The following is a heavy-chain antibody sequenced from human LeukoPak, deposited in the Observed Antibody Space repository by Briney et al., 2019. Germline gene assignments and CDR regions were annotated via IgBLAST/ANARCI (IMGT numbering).Heavy chain of an antibody. CDR2: INWDGRSP. J-gene: IGHJ4*02. CDR3: ARGLGAPDS. Sequence: VGSLRLSCAASGFTFVRYALTWVRQAPGKGLEWVSAINWDGRSPRYADSVKGRFTTSRAHAKNSLYLQMESLRAEDTALYYCARGLGAPDSWGQGTLVTAPS. D-gene: IGHD1-26*01. V-gene: IGHV3-20*04. CDR1: GFTFVRYA.